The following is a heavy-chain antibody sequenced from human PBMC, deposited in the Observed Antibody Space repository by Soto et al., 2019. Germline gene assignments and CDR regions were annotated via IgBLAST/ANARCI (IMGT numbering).Heavy chain of an antibody. D-gene: IGHD3-3*01. CDR1: GFTFSSYG. J-gene: IGHJ6*02. V-gene: IGHV3-33*01. CDR2: IWYDGSNK. Sequence: QVQLVESGGGVVQPGRSLRLSCAASGFTFSSYGMHWVRQAPGKGLEWVAVIWYDGSNKYYADSVKGRFTISRDNSKNTLYLQMNSLRAEDTAVYYCARDYYDFWSGLVGMDVWGQGTTVTVSS. CDR3: ARDYYDFWSGLVGMDV.